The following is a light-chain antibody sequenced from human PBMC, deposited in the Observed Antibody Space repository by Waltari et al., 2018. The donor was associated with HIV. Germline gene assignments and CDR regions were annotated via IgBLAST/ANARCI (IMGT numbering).Light chain of an antibody. CDR1: RAVGPW. J-gene: IGKJ1*01. CDR3: QHYNSQWT. V-gene: IGKV1-5*03. Sequence: DLQMSQSPSTLSASVGERVTITCRASRAVGPWLAWYQQRPGEGPRLLIYKASTLQGGVPSRFSGRGSGTDFTLTINSLQPEDSATYYCQHYNSQWTFGQGTKVEIK. CDR2: KAS.